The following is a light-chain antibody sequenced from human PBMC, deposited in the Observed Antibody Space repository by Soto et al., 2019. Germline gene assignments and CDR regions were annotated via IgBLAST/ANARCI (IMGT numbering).Light chain of an antibody. CDR2: GAS. V-gene: IGKV3-15*01. Sequence: EIVMTQSPATLSASPGERATLSCRPSQSVSNNLAWYHQKPGQAPRLLIYGASTRATGIPARFSGSGSGTEFTLTISSLQPEDFAVYYCQQYNNWWTFGQGTKVEIK. CDR1: QSVSNN. CDR3: QQYNNWWT. J-gene: IGKJ1*01.